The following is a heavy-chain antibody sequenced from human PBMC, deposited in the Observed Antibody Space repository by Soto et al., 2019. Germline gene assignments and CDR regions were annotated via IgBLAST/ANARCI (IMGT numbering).Heavy chain of an antibody. CDR3: ARADDFWSGYRQRGSAFDI. Sequence: QVQLQESGPGLVKPSQTLSLTCTVSGGSISSGGYYWSWIRQHPGKGLEWIGYIYYSGSTYYNPSLESRVTRSVDTSKNQFSLKLSSVTAADTAVYYCARADDFWSGYRQRGSAFDIWGQGTMVTVSS. CDR1: GGSISSGGYY. J-gene: IGHJ3*02. D-gene: IGHD3-3*01. CDR2: IYYSGST. V-gene: IGHV4-31*03.